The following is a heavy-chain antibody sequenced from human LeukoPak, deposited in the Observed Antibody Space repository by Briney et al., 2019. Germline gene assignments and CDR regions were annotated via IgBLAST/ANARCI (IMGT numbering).Heavy chain of an antibody. V-gene: IGHV3-23*01. D-gene: IGHD1-1*01. Sequence: PGGSLRLSCAASGFTFSRYWMHWVRQAPGKGLEWVSTISGSGGSTYYPDSVKGRFTISRDNSKNTLYLQMNSLRAEDTAVYYCAKLRSGNFDYWGQGTLVTVSS. CDR1: GFTFSRYW. CDR2: ISGSGGST. J-gene: IGHJ4*02. CDR3: AKLRSGNFDY.